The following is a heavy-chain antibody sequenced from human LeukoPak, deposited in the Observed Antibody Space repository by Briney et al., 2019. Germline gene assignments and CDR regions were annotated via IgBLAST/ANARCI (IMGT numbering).Heavy chain of an antibody. CDR2: IYTSGST. CDR1: GDSISTYY. V-gene: IGHV4-4*07. J-gene: IGHJ4*02. D-gene: IGHD3-9*01. Sequence: SETLSLTCTVSGDSISTYYWSWIRQPAGKGLEWIGRIYTSGSTNYNPSLKSRLTMSVDTSKNQFSLKLGSVTAADTAVYYCARNKRAWLSFDYWGQGILVTVSS. CDR3: ARNKRAWLSFDY.